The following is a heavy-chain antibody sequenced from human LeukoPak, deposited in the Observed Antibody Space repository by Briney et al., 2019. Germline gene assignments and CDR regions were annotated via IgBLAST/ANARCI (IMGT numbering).Heavy chain of an antibody. CDR1: GFTFSTYW. D-gene: IGHD6-19*01. J-gene: IGHJ6*02. CDR2: IKHDGSEK. V-gene: IGHV3-7*04. Sequence: GGSLRLSCAASGFTFSTYWMSWVRQAPGKGLEWVANIKHDGSEKYHVHSVKGRFTISRDNAKNSVFLQMNSLRAEDTAVYYCARLDLAVAGFYGMDVWGQGTTVTVSS. CDR3: ARLDLAVAGFYGMDV.